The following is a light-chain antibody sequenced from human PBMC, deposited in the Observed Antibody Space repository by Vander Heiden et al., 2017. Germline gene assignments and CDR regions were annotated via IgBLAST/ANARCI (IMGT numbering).Light chain of an antibody. J-gene: IGKJ1*01. Sequence: DIVMTQSPDSLSVSLRERAPIPCKSRQSVLYNSNNKNYVAWYQQKPGQPPKLLIYWASTRESGVPDRFSGSGSGTDFTLTISSLQAEDVAVYYCQQYYSTPWTFGPGTKVEIK. CDR3: QQYYSTPWT. CDR2: WAS. CDR1: QSVLYNSNNKNY. V-gene: IGKV4-1*01.